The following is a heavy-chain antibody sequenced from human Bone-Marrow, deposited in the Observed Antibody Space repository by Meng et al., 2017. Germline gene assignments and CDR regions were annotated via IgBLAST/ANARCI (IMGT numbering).Heavy chain of an antibody. D-gene: IGHD6-19*01. CDR1: GFTFGVYA. Sequence: GGSLRLSCTASGFTFGVYAMSWVRQAQGKGLEWVGFIRSKAYGGTTEYAASVKGRITISIDDSKSIAYLQMNSLKTEDTAVYYCTRSTDHDSIGWYIYYYYYGMDVWGQGTTVTVSS. V-gene: IGHV3-49*04. J-gene: IGHJ6*02. CDR2: IRSKAYGGTT. CDR3: TRSTDHDSIGWYIYYYYYGMDV.